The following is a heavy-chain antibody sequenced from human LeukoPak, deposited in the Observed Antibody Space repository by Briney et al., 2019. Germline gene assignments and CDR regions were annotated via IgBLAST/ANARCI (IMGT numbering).Heavy chain of an antibody. D-gene: IGHD2-15*01. CDR1: GFTFSTYT. CDR3: ARVEEPLGYCSGGSCSHDY. J-gene: IGHJ4*02. CDR2: ISSTSSYI. Sequence: GGSLRLSCAASGFTFSTYTMNWVRQTPGKGLEWVSSISSTSSYIYYPDSVKGRFTVSRDNTENSLYLQMTSLRAEDTAVYYCARVEEPLGYCSGGSCSHDYWGQRALVTVSS. V-gene: IGHV3-21*01.